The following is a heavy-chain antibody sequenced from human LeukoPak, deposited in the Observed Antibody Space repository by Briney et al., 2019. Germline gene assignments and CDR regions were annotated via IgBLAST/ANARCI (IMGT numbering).Heavy chain of an antibody. Sequence: ASVTVSCKASGYTFTSYDINWVRQTTGQGLEWMGWMNPNSGSTGYAQKFQGRVTITRDTSISTAYMELSGLRSEDTAVYYCARGRSTGYPYYFEYWGQGTLVTVSS. CDR1: GYTFTSYD. J-gene: IGHJ4*02. V-gene: IGHV1-8*03. D-gene: IGHD5-12*01. CDR2: MNPNSGST. CDR3: ARGRSTGYPYYFEY.